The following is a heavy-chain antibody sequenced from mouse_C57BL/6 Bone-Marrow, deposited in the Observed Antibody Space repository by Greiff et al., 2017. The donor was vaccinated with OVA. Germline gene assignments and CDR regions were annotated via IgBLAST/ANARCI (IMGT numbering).Heavy chain of an antibody. CDR1: GFSLTSYG. CDR3: ARTGGWLLHWYFDV. Sequence: VMLVESGPGLVQPSQSLSITCTVSGFSLTSYGVHWVRQSPGKGLEWLGVIWSGGSTDYNAAFISRLSISKDNSKSQVFFKMNSLQADDTAIYYCARTGGWLLHWYFDVWGTGTTVTVSS. J-gene: IGHJ1*03. CDR2: IWSGGST. D-gene: IGHD2-3*01. V-gene: IGHV2-2*01.